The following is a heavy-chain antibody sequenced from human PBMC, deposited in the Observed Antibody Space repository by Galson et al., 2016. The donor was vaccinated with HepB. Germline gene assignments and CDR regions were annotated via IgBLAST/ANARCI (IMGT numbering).Heavy chain of an antibody. D-gene: IGHD5-18*01. CDR3: ANDLNVGHNSSGGFQH. Sequence: SLRLSCAASGFTFNDYPMHWVRQAPGKGLEWVSLISWDGGATFYADSVKGRFTISRDNTKSSLYLQMNSLRTEDTAVYYCANDLNVGHNSSGGFQHWGQGTLVTVSS. J-gene: IGHJ1*01. CDR2: ISWDGGAT. CDR1: GFTFNDYP. V-gene: IGHV3-43*01.